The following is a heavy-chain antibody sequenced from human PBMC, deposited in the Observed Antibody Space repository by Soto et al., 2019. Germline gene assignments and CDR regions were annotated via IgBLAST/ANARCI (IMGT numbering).Heavy chain of an antibody. J-gene: IGHJ6*02. CDR2: IIPIFGTA. D-gene: IGHD2-2*01. Sequence: SVKVSCKASGGTFSSYAISWVRQAPGQGLEWMGGIIPIFGTANYAQKFQGRVTITADESTSTAYMELSSLRSEDTAVYYCARSPASSTAANYYYYGMDVWGQGATVTVSS. CDR1: GGTFSSYA. CDR3: ARSPASSTAANYYYYGMDV. V-gene: IGHV1-69*13.